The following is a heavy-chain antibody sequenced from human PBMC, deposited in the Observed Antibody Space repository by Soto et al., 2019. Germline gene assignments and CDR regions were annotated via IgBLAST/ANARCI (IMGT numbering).Heavy chain of an antibody. CDR3: AKDQVHHLGIFDY. CDR2: ISGSGGST. J-gene: IGHJ4*02. V-gene: IGHV3-23*01. Sequence: GGSLRLSCAASGFTFSSYWMSWVRQAPGKGLEWVSAISGSGGSTYYADSVKGRFTISRDNSKNTLYLQMNSLRAEDTAVYYCAKDQVHHLGIFDYWGQGTLVTVSS. D-gene: IGHD7-27*01. CDR1: GFTFSSYW.